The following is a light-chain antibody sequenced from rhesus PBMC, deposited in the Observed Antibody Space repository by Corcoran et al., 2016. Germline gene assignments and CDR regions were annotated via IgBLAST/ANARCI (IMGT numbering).Light chain of an antibody. CDR1: QGISNN. V-gene: IGKV1S15*01. CDR2: YAS. Sequence: DIQMTQSPSSLSASVGDTVTITCRASQGISNNLAWYQQKPGKVPKLLNYYASTLQSGVPSRFSGSGAGTDFTLPISSLQPEDFATYYCQHGYGTPWTFGQGTKVESK. CDR3: QHGYGTPWT. J-gene: IGKJ1*01.